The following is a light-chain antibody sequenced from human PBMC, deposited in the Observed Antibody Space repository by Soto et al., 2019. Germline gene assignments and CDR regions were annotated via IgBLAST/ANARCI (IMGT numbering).Light chain of an antibody. J-gene: IGKJ5*01. V-gene: IGKV3-15*01. CDR2: DAS. CDR3: QQYIKWPIT. CDR1: QSVSSN. Sequence: EIVMTQSPGTLSVSPGERATLSCRASQSVSSNLAWYQQKPGQAPRLLISDASTRATGIPARFSGSGSGTEFTLTVSSLQSEDFAVYYCQQYIKWPITFGQGTRPEIK.